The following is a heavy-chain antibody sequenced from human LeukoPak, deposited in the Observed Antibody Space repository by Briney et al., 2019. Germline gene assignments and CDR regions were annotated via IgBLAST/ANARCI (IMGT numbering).Heavy chain of an antibody. CDR1: GGSIGSYY. D-gene: IGHD3-16*01. V-gene: IGHV4-34*01. CDR2: INHSGST. Sequence: SETLSLTCTVSGGSIGSYYWSWIRQPPGKGREGIGEINHSGSTNYNPSLKSRVTISVDTSKNQFSLKLSSVTAADTAVYYCARGGLGRLSLGYWGQGTLVTVSS. CDR3: ARGGLGRLSLGY. J-gene: IGHJ4*02.